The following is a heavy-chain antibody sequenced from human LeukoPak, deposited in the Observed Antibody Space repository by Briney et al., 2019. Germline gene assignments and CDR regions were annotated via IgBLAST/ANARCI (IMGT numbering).Heavy chain of an antibody. Sequence: SETLSLTCAVYGGSFSGYYWSWIRQPPGKGLEWIGEINHSGSTNYNPSLKSRVTISVDTSKNQFSLKLSSVTGADTAVYYCTRRLITFGGVIVTCFDYWGQGTLVTVSS. J-gene: IGHJ4*02. V-gene: IGHV4-34*01. D-gene: IGHD3-16*02. CDR1: GGSFSGYY. CDR2: INHSGST. CDR3: TRRLITFGGVIVTCFDY.